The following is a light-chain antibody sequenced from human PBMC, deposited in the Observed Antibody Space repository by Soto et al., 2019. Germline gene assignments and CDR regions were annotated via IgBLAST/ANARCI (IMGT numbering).Light chain of an antibody. CDR3: QQYKSYPWT. Sequence: DNHMTQSPSTLSASVGDRVTITCRASQSISSWLAWYQQKPGKAPNLLIYKASSLRSGVPSRFSGSGSGTEFTLTISSLQPDDSATYYCQQYKSYPWTFGQVTKVDIK. CDR2: KAS. CDR1: QSISSW. V-gene: IGKV1-5*03. J-gene: IGKJ1*01.